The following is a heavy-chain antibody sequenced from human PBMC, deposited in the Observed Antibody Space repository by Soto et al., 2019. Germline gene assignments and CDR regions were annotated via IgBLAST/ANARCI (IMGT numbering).Heavy chain of an antibody. CDR2: IYYSGST. D-gene: IGHD1-26*01. Sequence: QLQLQESGPGLVKPSETLSLTCTVSGGSISSSSYYWGWIRQPPGKGLEWIGSIYYSGSTYYNPSLKSRVXXSXDXFKNQFSLKLSSVTAADTAVYYCARHVVGATNPLDYWGQGTLVTVSS. V-gene: IGHV4-39*01. CDR3: ARHVVGATNPLDY. CDR1: GGSISSSSYY. J-gene: IGHJ4*02.